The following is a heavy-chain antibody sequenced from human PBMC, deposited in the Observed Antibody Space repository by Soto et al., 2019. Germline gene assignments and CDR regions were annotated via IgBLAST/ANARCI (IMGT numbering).Heavy chain of an antibody. J-gene: IGHJ4*02. CDR3: AKGVASSD. Sequence: QVHMVQSEAEVMNPGASVKVSCKSSGDTFITDSVTWVRQAPGQGLEWMGGFNPLFRTPAYATKFQGRITITADESTSAAHLEVTRLTSEDTAIYFFAKGVASSDWGQVTLVTVSS. V-gene: IGHV1-69*01. CDR2: FNPLFRTP. CDR1: GDTFITDS. D-gene: IGHD5-12*01.